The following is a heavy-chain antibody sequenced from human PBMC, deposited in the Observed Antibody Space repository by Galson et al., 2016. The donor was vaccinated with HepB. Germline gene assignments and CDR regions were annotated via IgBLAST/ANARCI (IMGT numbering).Heavy chain of an antibody. CDR2: TRNRARSYTT. Sequence: LRLSCAASGFILSDYYMDWVRPAPGKGLEWVGRTRNRARSYTTDYVASVKGRFTILRDNSRSSVFLHMNGLKPEDAAIYYCTRTGLGDFDYWGRGTLVTVSS. CDR3: TRTGLGDFDY. J-gene: IGHJ4*02. CDR1: GFILSDYY. V-gene: IGHV3-72*01.